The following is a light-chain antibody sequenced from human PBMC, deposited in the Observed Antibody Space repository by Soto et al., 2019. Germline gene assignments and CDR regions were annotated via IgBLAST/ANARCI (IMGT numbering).Light chain of an antibody. J-gene: IGKJ5*01. CDR2: DAS. Sequence: RSSQNIKKWLAWYQQKPGKAPKFLIYDASTLETGVPSRFSGSGSGTDFTLPISPLEPQYCAVHYCEQYGSSAITFGQGTRLEVK. CDR3: EQYGSSAIT. V-gene: IGKV1-5*01. CDR1: QNIKKW.